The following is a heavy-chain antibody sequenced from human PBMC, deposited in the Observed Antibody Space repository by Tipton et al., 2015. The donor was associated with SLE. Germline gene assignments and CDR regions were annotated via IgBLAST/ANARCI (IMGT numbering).Heavy chain of an antibody. CDR2: ISAYNGNT. Sequence: QVQLVQSGAEVKKPGASVKVSCKSSGYTFSKFGISGVRQAPGQGLEWMGWISAYNGNTNYAQKLKGSVTMNKDKSTSTAYMELRSLRSDVTAVYYCARGEADIYYYYGMDVCGQGTTVTVSS. J-gene: IGHJ6*02. CDR1: GYTFSKFG. CDR3: ARGEADIYYYYGMDV. V-gene: IGHV1-18*01.